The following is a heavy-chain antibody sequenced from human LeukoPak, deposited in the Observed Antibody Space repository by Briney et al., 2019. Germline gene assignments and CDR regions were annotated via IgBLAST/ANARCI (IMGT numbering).Heavy chain of an antibody. Sequence: GGSLRLSCAASGFTFSSYAMHRVRQAPGKGLEWVAVISYDGSNKYYADSVKGRFTISRDNSKNTLYLQMNSLRAEDTAVYYCARGLVGSSSWYLLDYWGQGTLVTVSS. CDR3: ARGLVGSSSWYLLDY. CDR1: GFTFSSYA. V-gene: IGHV3-30-3*01. D-gene: IGHD6-13*01. J-gene: IGHJ4*02. CDR2: ISYDGSNK.